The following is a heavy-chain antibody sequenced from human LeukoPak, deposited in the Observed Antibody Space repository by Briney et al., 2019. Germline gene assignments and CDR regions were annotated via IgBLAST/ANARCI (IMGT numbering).Heavy chain of an antibody. CDR1: GFTFSRYW. Sequence: GGSLRLSCAASGFTFSRYWMTWVRQAPGQGLEWVASISQDGSEKRYSDSVKGRFTISRDNAKNSLYLQMNSLTVEDTAVYYCVGPPCLRGGYCSTNSWGQGTLVTVDS. D-gene: IGHD2-2*01. CDR2: ISQDGSEK. CDR3: VGPPCLRGGYCSTNS. V-gene: IGHV3-7*05. J-gene: IGHJ4*02.